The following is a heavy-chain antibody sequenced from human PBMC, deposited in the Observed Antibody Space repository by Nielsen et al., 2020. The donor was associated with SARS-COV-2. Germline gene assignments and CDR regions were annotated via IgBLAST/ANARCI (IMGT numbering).Heavy chain of an antibody. J-gene: IGHJ4*02. V-gene: IGHV3-7*01. D-gene: IGHD3-3*01. Sequence: GSLKISCVGSGFTFSSYGMTWFRQAPGKGLEWVANIKHDGSEKYYVDSVKGRFTISRDNAKSSLSLQMNSLTAEDTAVYYCARVAFWSGYDYWGQGALVTVSS. CDR2: IKHDGSEK. CDR3: ARVAFWSGYDY. CDR1: GFTFSSYG.